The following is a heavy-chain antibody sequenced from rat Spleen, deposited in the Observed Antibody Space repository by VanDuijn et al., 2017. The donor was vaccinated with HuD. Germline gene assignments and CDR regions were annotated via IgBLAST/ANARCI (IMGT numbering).Heavy chain of an antibody. CDR2: ISTGGGNT. CDR3: ARHYGGYSDY. V-gene: IGHV5-19*01. D-gene: IGHD1-11*01. Sequence: EVHLVESGGGLVQPGRSLKLSCAASGFTFSIYGMHWIRQAPTKGLEWVASISTGGGNTYYRDSVKGRFTISRDNAKSTLYLQMDSLRSEDTATYYCARHYGGYSDYWGQGVMVTVSS. CDR1: GFTFSIYG. J-gene: IGHJ2*01.